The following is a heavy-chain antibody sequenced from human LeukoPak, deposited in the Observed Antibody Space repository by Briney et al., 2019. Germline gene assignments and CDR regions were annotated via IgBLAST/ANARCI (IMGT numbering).Heavy chain of an antibody. J-gene: IGHJ4*02. Sequence: SETLSLTCTVSGGSISSYYWSWTRQPAGKGLEWIGRIYTSGSTNYNPSLKSRVTMSVDTSKNQFSLKLSSVTAADTAVYYCAGGNEYSSSSGGFDYWGQGTLVTVSS. CDR2: IYTSGST. V-gene: IGHV4-4*07. CDR1: GGSISSYY. D-gene: IGHD6-6*01. CDR3: AGGNEYSSSSGGFDY.